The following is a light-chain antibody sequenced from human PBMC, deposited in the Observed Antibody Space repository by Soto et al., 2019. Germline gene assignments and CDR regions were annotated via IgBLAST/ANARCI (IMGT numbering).Light chain of an antibody. CDR3: QQYDSYWWT. CDR2: KAS. Sequence: DIQMTQSPSTLSASVGDRVTITCRARQSISRWLAWYQQKPGKAPKLLIYKASTLESGVPSRFSGSGSGTEFTLTISSLQPDDIASYYCQQYDSYWWTFGQGTKVEIK. V-gene: IGKV1-5*03. J-gene: IGKJ1*01. CDR1: QSISRW.